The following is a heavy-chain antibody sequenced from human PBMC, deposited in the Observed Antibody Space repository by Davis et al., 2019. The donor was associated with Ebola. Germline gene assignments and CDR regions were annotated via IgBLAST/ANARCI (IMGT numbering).Heavy chain of an antibody. J-gene: IGHJ6*02. CDR3: ARDRGTAGHSYGMDV. V-gene: IGHV3-23*01. Sequence: GESLKISCAASGFTFTSYAMSWVRQAPGKGLEWVSGISGSGGSTYYADSVKGRFTISRDNSKNTLYLQMNSLRAEDTAVYYCARDRGTAGHSYGMDVWGQGTTVTVSS. D-gene: IGHD6-13*01. CDR2: ISGSGGST. CDR1: GFTFTSYA.